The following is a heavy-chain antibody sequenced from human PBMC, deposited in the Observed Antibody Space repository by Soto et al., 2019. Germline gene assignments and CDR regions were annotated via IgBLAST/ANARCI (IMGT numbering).Heavy chain of an antibody. CDR3: ARGVLRVEILFGEEWFDP. J-gene: IGHJ5*02. CDR1: GGTFSSYT. CDR2: IIPILGIA. V-gene: IGHV1-69*02. Sequence: QVPLVQSGAEVKKPGSSVKVSCKASGGTFSSYTISWVRQAPGQGLEWMGRIIPILGIANYAQKFQGRVTITADKSTSTAYMELSSLRSEDRAVYYCARGVLRVEILFGEEWFDPWGQGTLVTVSS. D-gene: IGHD3-10*01.